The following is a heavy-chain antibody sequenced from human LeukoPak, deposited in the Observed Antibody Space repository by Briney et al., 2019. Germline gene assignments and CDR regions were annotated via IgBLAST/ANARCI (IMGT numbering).Heavy chain of an antibody. CDR3: ARAYYYDSSGYYVLYYYYYYGMDV. Sequence: GGSLRLSCAAFGFTFSSYAMSWVRQAPGKGLEWVSAISGSGGSTYYADSVKGRFTISRDNSKNTLYLQMNSLRAEDTAVYYCARAYYYDSSGYYVLYYYYYYGMDVWGQGTTVTVSS. J-gene: IGHJ6*02. V-gene: IGHV3-23*01. CDR2: ISGSGGST. CDR1: GFTFSSYA. D-gene: IGHD3-22*01.